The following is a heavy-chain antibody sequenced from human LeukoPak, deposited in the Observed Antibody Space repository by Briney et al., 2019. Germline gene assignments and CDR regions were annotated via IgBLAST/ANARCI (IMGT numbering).Heavy chain of an antibody. CDR3: ARGVVAAKSIYYYYGMDV. V-gene: IGHV1-69*06. Sequence: SVKVSCKASGGTFSSYAISWVRQAPGQGLEWMGGIIPIFGTANYAQKFQGRVTITADKSTGTAYMELSSLRSEDTAVYYCARGVVAAKSIYYYYGMDVWGKGTTVTVSS. J-gene: IGHJ6*04. D-gene: IGHD2-15*01. CDR2: IIPIFGTA. CDR1: GGTFSSYA.